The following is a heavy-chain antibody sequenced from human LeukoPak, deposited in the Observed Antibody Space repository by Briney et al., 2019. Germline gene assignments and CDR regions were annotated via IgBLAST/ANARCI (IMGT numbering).Heavy chain of an antibody. Sequence: SETLSLTCTVSGGSISSSSYYWGWIRQPPGKGLEWIGSIYYSGSTYYNPSLKSRVTISVDTSKNQFSLKLSSVTAADTPVYCRARQGVGRFTNADYGGQGTLVTVSS. V-gene: IGHV4-39*01. CDR2: IYYSGST. D-gene: IGHD1-26*01. J-gene: IGHJ4*02. CDR3: ARQGVGRFTNADY. CDR1: GGSISSSSYY.